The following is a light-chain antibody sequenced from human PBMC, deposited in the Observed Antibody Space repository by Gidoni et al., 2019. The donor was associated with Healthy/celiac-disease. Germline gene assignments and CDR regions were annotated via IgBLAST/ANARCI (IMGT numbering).Light chain of an antibody. CDR2: GNN. Sequence: QSLLTQPPSVSGAPGHRVTISCTGSSSNIGAGYDVTWYQQLPGTAPKLLIYGNNNRPSGVPDRFSGSKSGTSASLAITGLQAEDEADYYCQSYDSSLSGSGVFGGGTKLTVL. V-gene: IGLV1-40*01. CDR3: QSYDSSLSGSGV. J-gene: IGLJ2*01. CDR1: SSNIGAGYD.